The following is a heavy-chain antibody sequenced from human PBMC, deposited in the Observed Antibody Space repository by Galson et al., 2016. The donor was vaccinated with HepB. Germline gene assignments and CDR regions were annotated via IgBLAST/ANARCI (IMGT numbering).Heavy chain of an antibody. CDR2: IGSSGSFV. V-gene: IGHV3-21*01. J-gene: IGHJ4*02. Sequence: LRLSCAASGFTFSAYSMNWVRQAPGKGLEWVSSIGSSGSFVKYADSMKGRFTISRDSAKTSLYLQMSSLRSEDTAIYYCARGRDSGVVYAMVFDNWGQGTLVTVSS. CDR3: ARGRDSGVVYAMVFDN. D-gene: IGHD2-8*02. CDR1: GFTFSAYS.